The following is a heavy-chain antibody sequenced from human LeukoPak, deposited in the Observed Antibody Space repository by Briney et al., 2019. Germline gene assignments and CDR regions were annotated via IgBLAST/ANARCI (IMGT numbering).Heavy chain of an antibody. D-gene: IGHD3-10*01. Sequence: ASVNVSCKASGYSFTNYYMHWVRQAPGQGLEWMGLIHPNDGDTKYAQEFQDRVTMTRDTSTSTVYMELSSLRSEDTAVYYCATYTQSGAQGVSDYWGQGTLVTVSS. CDR2: IHPNDGDT. CDR3: ATYTQSGAQGVSDY. CDR1: GYSFTNYY. J-gene: IGHJ4*02. V-gene: IGHV1-46*01.